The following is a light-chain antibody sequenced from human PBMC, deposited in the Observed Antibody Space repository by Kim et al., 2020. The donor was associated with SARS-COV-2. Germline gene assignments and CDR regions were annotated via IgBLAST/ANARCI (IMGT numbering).Light chain of an antibody. CDR2: TKD. CDR1: SLRNYY. J-gene: IGLJ2*01. V-gene: IGLV3-19*01. CDR3: SSRDSSGNLVI. Sequence: SSELTQDPAVSVALGQTVRITCQGDSLRNYYASWYQQKPGQAPILVMYTKDKRPSGIPDRFSGSGSGDTTSLTITGAQAEDECDYYCSSRDSSGNLVIFGGGTQLTVL.